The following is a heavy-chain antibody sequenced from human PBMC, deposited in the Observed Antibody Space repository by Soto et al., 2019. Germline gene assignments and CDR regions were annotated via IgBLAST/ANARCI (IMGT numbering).Heavy chain of an antibody. J-gene: IGHJ6*03. CDR2: ISGSGGST. V-gene: IGHV3-23*01. CDR3: AKDFTVTTYRYYYYMDV. D-gene: IGHD4-17*01. CDR1: GFTFSSYA. Sequence: GGSLRLSCAASGFTFSSYAMSWVRQAPGKGLEWVSAISGSGGSTYYADSVKGRFTISRDNSKNTLYLQMNSLRAEDTAVYYCAKDFTVTTYRYYYYMDVWGKGTTVTVSS.